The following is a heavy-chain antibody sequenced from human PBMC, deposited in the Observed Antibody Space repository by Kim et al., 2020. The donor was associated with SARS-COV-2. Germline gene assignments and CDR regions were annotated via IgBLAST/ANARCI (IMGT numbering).Heavy chain of an antibody. D-gene: IGHD1-7*01. Sequence: SLKGLVTISVDTSKNQFSLKLSSVTAADTAVYYCARGRITGTTFDWYFDLWGRGTLVTVSS. J-gene: IGHJ2*01. V-gene: IGHV4-34*01. CDR3: ARGRITGTTFDWYFDL.